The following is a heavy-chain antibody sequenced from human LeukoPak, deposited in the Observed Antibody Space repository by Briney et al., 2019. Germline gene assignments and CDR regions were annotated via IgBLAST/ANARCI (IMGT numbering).Heavy chain of an antibody. J-gene: IGHJ6*04. Sequence: GGSLRLSCAASGFTFSSYAMHWVRQAPGKGLEWVAVISYDGSNKYYADSVKGRFTISRDNSKNTLYLQMNSLRAEDTAVYYCAREMCSSTSCCNYYYYYGMDVWGKGTTVTVSS. CDR3: AREMCSSTSCCNYYYYYGMDV. D-gene: IGHD2-2*01. CDR1: GFTFSSYA. CDR2: ISYDGSNK. V-gene: IGHV3-30*04.